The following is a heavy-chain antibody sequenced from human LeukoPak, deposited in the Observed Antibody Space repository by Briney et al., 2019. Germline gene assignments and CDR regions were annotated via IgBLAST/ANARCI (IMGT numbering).Heavy chain of an antibody. D-gene: IGHD3-10*01. Sequence: ASVKVSXKASGGTFSSYAISWVRQAPGQGLEWMGGIIPIFGTANYAQKFQGRVTITADESTSTAYMELSSLRSEDTAVYYCARHSEAYYGSGSPYFDAFDIWGQGTMVTVSS. CDR1: GGTFSSYA. CDR2: IIPIFGTA. V-gene: IGHV1-69*01. J-gene: IGHJ3*02. CDR3: ARHSEAYYGSGSPYFDAFDI.